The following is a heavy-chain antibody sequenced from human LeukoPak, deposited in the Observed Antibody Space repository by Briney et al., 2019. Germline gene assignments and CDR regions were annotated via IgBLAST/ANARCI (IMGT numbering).Heavy chain of an antibody. D-gene: IGHD5-12*01. Sequence: GGSLRLSCVASGFTFRDYSMAWVRQAPGKGLEWVSGVSGSGGSTYYADSVKGRFTISRDNSKNTLYLQMNSLRAEDTAVYYCAKDLDIVATITGNWGQGTLVTVSS. J-gene: IGHJ4*02. CDR3: AKDLDIVATITGN. V-gene: IGHV3-23*01. CDR1: GFTFRDYS. CDR2: VSGSGGST.